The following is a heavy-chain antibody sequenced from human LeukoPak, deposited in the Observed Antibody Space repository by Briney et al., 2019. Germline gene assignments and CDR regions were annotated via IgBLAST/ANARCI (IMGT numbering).Heavy chain of an antibody. CDR1: GESFSRYF. Sequence: SETLSLTCAVSGESFSRYFLSWLRQTPEKGLEWIGEINHSGGTNYEPSLKSRVTISVGTSKNQFSLRVTSVTAADAGVYYCASPRDGRYTFDIWGQGTPVTVSS. V-gene: IGHV4-34*01. J-gene: IGHJ3*02. D-gene: IGHD5-24*01. CDR3: ASPRDGRYTFDI. CDR2: INHSGGT.